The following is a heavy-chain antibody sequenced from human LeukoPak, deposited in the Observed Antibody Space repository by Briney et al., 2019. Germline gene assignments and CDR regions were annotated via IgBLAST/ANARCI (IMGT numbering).Heavy chain of an antibody. Sequence: SQTLSLTCTVSGGSISSGSYYWSWIRQPAGKGLEWIGRIYTSGSTNYNPSLKSRVTISLDTSKNQFSLRLNSVTAADTAVYYCARLRFLEWLLQIFDYWGQGTLVTVSS. J-gene: IGHJ4*02. CDR1: GGSISSGSYY. V-gene: IGHV4-61*02. D-gene: IGHD3-3*01. CDR2: IYTSGST. CDR3: ARLRFLEWLLQIFDY.